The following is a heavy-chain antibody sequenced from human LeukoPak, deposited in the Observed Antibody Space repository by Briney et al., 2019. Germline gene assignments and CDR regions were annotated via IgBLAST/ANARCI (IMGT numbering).Heavy chain of an antibody. CDR2: ISSSRTT. CDR3: ARRAGAYTHPYDY. Sequence: GGSLRLSCAASGFPFSSYSMNWVRQAPGEGLEWVSYISSSRTTSYADSVKGRFTISRDNAKNSLYLQMNSLRAEDTAVYYCARRAGAYTHPYDYWGQGTLVTVS. J-gene: IGHJ4*02. CDR1: GFPFSSYS. V-gene: IGHV3-48*01. D-gene: IGHD3-16*01.